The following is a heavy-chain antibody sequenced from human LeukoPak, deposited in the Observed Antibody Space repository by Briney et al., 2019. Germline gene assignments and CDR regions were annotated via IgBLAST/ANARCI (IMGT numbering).Heavy chain of an antibody. CDR1: GFTYSSYW. D-gene: IGHD4-23*01. J-gene: IGHJ4*02. Sequence: GGSLRLSCAASGFTYSSYWMNWVRKAPGKGLVWVSRIASDGSSTTYADSVKGRFSISRDNAKNTLYLQMNSLRVEDTAVYYCARGRPHGNDYWGQGTLVTVSS. CDR2: IASDGSST. CDR3: ARGRPHGNDY. V-gene: IGHV3-74*01.